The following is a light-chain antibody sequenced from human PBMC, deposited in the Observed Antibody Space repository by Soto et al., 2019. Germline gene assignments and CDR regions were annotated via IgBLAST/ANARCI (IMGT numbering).Light chain of an antibody. CDR1: QSVSNRY. Sequence: EIVLTHSPGTLSLSPWERATLSFLAIQSVSNRYLACYQQKPGQAPSLLVYGASSRATGIPDRFSGSGSGTDFTLTISSLEPEDFAVYYCQQRSNWPLTFGGGTKVDI. J-gene: IGKJ4*01. CDR3: QQRSNWPLT. CDR2: GAS. V-gene: IGKV3D-20*02.